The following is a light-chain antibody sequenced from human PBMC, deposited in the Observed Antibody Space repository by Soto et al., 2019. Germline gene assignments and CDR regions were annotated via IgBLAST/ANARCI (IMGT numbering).Light chain of an antibody. V-gene: IGKV3-20*01. CDR2: GAS. J-gene: IGKJ2*01. CDR1: QSVSSSY. Sequence: EIVLTQSPGTLSLSPGERATLSCRASQSVSSSYLAWYQQKHGQAPRLLIYGASSRATGIPDRFSGSGSGTDFTLTISRLEPEDFAVYYCQQYGSSPRTCGQGTKLEIK. CDR3: QQYGSSPRT.